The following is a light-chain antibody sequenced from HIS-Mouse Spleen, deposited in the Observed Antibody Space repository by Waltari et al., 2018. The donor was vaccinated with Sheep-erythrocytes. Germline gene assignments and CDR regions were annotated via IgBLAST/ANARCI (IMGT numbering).Light chain of an antibody. CDR3: QAWDSSVV. CDR2: QDS. V-gene: IGLV3-1*01. J-gene: IGLJ2*01. CDR1: KLWEQY. Sequence: SYELTQPPSVSVSPGQTASIPCSGDKLWEQYACWYQQKPGQSPVLVIYQDSKRPSGIPERFSGSNSGNTATLTISGTQAMDEADYYCQAWDSSVVFGGGTKLTVL.